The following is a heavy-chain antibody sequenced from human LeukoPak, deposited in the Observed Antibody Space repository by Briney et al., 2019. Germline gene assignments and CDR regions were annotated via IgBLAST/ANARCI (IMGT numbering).Heavy chain of an antibody. CDR3: ARLDIVVVPAARQYYYYMDV. V-gene: IGHV4-34*01. CDR2: INHSGST. Sequence: SETLSLTCAVYGGSFSGYYWSWIRQPPGKGLEWIGEINHSGSTNYNPSLKSRVTISVDTSKNQFSLKLSSVTAADTAVYYCARLDIVVVPAARQYYYYMDVWGKGTRSPSP. J-gene: IGHJ6*03. CDR1: GGSFSGYY. D-gene: IGHD2-2*01.